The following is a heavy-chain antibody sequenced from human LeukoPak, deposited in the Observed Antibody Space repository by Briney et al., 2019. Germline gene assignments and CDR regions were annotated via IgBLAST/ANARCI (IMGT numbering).Heavy chain of an antibody. Sequence: QPGGSLRLSCAASGFTFSSYTMSWVRQAPGKGLGWVASINHNGNVNYYVDSVKGRFTISRDNAKNSLYLQMSNLRAEDTAVYFCARGGGLDVWGQGATVTVSS. CDR3: ARGGGLDV. J-gene: IGHJ6*02. D-gene: IGHD3-16*01. CDR2: INHNGNVN. V-gene: IGHV3-7*03. CDR1: GFTFSSYT.